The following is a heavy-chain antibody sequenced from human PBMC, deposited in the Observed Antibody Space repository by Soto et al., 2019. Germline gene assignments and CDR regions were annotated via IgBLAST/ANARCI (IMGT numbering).Heavy chain of an antibody. CDR1: GGTFSSYA. CDR2: IIPIFGTA. V-gene: IGHV1-69*14. CDR3: ASSPPPTVTMYSRYFDV. Sequence: QVQLVQSGAEVTKPGSSVKVSCKTSGGTFSSYAINWVRQAPGQGLEWMGGIIPIFGTANYAQKFQGRITITADKSTNTAYIELRSLRSDDTAVYYCASSPPPTVTMYSRYFDVWGRGTLFTVSS. J-gene: IGHJ2*01. D-gene: IGHD4-17*01.